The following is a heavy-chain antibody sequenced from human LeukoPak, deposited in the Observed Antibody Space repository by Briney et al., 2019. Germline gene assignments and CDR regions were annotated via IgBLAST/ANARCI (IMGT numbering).Heavy chain of an antibody. CDR3: ARIGLRFLEWLESGAFDI. J-gene: IGHJ3*02. Sequence: ASVKVSCKASGYTFTSYGISWVRQAPGQGLEWMGWISAYNGNTNYAQKLQGRVTMTTDTSTSTAYMELRSLRSDDTAVYYCARIGLRFLEWLESGAFDIWGQGTMVIVSS. V-gene: IGHV1-18*01. CDR1: GYTFTSYG. CDR2: ISAYNGNT. D-gene: IGHD3-3*01.